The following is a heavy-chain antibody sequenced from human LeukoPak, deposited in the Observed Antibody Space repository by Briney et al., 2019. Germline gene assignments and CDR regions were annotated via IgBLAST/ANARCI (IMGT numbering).Heavy chain of an antibody. CDR2: IYYSGNT. CDR1: GASSSDCY. CDR3: ARVPYSSGWYGGYWFDP. V-gene: IGHV4-59*12. D-gene: IGHD6-19*01. J-gene: IGHJ5*02. Sequence: PSETLSLTCTVSGASSSDCYYSWIRQPPGKGLEWLGYIYYSGNTNYNPSLESRVTISVDTSKNHFSLKLSSVTAADTAVYYCARVPYSSGWYGGYWFDPWGQGTLVTVSS.